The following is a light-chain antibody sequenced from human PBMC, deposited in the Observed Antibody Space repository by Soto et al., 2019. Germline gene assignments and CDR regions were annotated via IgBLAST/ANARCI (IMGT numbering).Light chain of an antibody. CDR1: RSISRY. CDR3: QQNYRATPWT. Sequence: IQLTQSPSSLSASVGDRITITCRASRSISRYLNCYQHKPGKAPNLXXKAASSLETGVPSRFSGGGSGTDFTLNISSLQPDDFANYYCQQNYRATPWTFGQGTKVDIK. CDR2: AAS. V-gene: IGKV1-39*01. J-gene: IGKJ1*01.